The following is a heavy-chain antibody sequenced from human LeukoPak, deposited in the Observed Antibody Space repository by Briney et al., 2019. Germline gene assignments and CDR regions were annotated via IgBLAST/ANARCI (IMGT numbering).Heavy chain of an antibody. CDR1: GGSISSYY. CDR3: ARHLRGEQQLSGFDY. V-gene: IGHV4-59*08. Sequence: SETLSLTCTVSGGSISSYYWSWIRQPPGKGLEWIGYIYYSGSTKYNPSLRSRVTISADASKNQFSLKLSSVTAADTAVYYCARHLRGEQQLSGFDYWGQGTPVTVSS. CDR2: IYYSGST. D-gene: IGHD6-13*01. J-gene: IGHJ4*02.